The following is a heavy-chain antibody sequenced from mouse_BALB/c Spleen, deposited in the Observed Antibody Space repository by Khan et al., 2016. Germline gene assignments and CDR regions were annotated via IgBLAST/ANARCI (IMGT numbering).Heavy chain of an antibody. CDR3: ATVYYDYDDARDY. Sequence: VQLKQSGAELVKPGASVKLSCTASGFNIKDTYMHWVKQRPEQGLEWIGRIDPANGNTKYDPKFQGKATITADTSSNTAYLQLSSLTSEDTAVYYCATVYYDYDDARDYWGQGTSVTVSS. CDR2: IDPANGNT. CDR1: GFNIKDTY. V-gene: IGHV14-3*02. J-gene: IGHJ4*01. D-gene: IGHD2-4*01.